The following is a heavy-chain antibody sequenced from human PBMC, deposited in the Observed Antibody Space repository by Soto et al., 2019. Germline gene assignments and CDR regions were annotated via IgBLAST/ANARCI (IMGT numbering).Heavy chain of an antibody. V-gene: IGHV1-3*01. D-gene: IGHD3-3*01. Sequence: ASVKVSCKASGYTFTSYAMHWVRQAPGQRLEWMGWINGGNGNTKYSQKFQGRVTITRDTSASTAYMELSSLRSEDTAVYYCARERSLEWLXAASPGSFDYWGQGTLVTVSS. CDR2: INGGNGNT. CDR1: GYTFTSYA. J-gene: IGHJ4*02. CDR3: ARERSLEWLXAASPGSFDY.